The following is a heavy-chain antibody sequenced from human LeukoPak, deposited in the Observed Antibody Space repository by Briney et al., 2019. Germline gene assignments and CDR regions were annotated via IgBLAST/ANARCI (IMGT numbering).Heavy chain of an antibody. CDR1: GFTFDDYA. D-gene: IGHD6-13*01. Sequence: GRSLRLSCAASGFTFDDYAMHWVRQVPGKGLEWVSGISWNSGTIGYADSVKGRFTISRDNAKNSLYLQMNSLRAEDTALYYCARPIVSSSWYEGNSFQHWGQGTLVTVSS. J-gene: IGHJ1*01. CDR2: ISWNSGTI. CDR3: ARPIVSSSWYEGNSFQH. V-gene: IGHV3-9*01.